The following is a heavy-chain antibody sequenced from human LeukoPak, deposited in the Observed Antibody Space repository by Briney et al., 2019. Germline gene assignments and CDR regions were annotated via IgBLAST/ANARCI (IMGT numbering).Heavy chain of an antibody. V-gene: IGHV1-8*03. Sequence: ASVKVSCKASGYTFTSYDINRVRQATGQGLEWMGWMNPNSGNTGYAQKFQGRVTITRNTSISTAYMELSSLRSEDTAVYYCARGMTTVATRDTYYYYMDVWGKGTTVTVSS. CDR2: MNPNSGNT. CDR3: ARGMTTVATRDTYYYYMDV. J-gene: IGHJ6*03. D-gene: IGHD4-17*01. CDR1: GYTFTSYD.